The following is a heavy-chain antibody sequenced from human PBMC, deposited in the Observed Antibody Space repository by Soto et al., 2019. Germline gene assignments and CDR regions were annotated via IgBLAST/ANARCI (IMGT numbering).Heavy chain of an antibody. CDR2: INHRGST. V-gene: IGHV4-34*01. J-gene: IGHJ4*02. Sequence: SETLSLTCAVYGGSFSGYYWSWIRQPPGKGLEWIGEINHRGSTNYNPSLKSRVTISVDTSKNQFSLKLSSVTAADTAVYYCARLYDIWSGYYRKYFDYWGQGTQVTVSS. CDR3: ARLYDIWSGYYRKYFDY. D-gene: IGHD3-3*01. CDR1: GGSFSGYY.